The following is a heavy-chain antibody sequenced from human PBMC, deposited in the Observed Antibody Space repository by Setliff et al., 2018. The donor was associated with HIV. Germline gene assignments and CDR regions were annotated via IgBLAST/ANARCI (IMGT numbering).Heavy chain of an antibody. CDR3: ASIMVGGAMSYSYYDMDV. J-gene: IGHJ6*03. CDR2: IYHSGST. D-gene: IGHD3-16*01. Sequence: SETLSLTCAVSGGSISSSNWWSWVRQPPGKGLEWIGEIYHSGSTNYNPSLKSRVTISLDRSKTQFSLKLSSVTAAATAVYYCASIMVGGAMSYSYYDMDVWGKGTTVTVSS. V-gene: IGHV4-4*02. CDR1: GGSISSSNW.